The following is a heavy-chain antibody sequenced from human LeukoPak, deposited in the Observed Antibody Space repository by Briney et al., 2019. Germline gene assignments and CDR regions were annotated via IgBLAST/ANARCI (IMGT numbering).Heavy chain of an antibody. J-gene: IGHJ4*02. CDR2: ISGSGGST. Sequence: PGGSLRLSCAASGFTFSSYAMSWVRQAPGKGLEWVSAISGSGGSTYYADSVKGWFTISRDNSKNTLYLQMNSLRAEDTAVYYCAANGSGYYYYYWGPGTLVTVSS. CDR3: AANGSGYYYYY. D-gene: IGHD3-22*01. CDR1: GFTFSSYA. V-gene: IGHV3-23*01.